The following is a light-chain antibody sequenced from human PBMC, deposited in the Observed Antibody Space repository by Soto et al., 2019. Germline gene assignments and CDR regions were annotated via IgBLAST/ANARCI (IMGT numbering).Light chain of an antibody. CDR3: AAWDDSLKGWL. CDR2: TDN. Sequence: QSVLPQPPSASGTPGQRVTISCSGSSSNIGSNIVNWYQHLPGTAPKLLIKTDNQRPSGVPDRFSGSKSDTSASLAISGLQSEDEADYYCAAWDDSLKGWLFGGGTKLTVL. CDR1: SSNIGSNI. J-gene: IGLJ3*02. V-gene: IGLV1-44*01.